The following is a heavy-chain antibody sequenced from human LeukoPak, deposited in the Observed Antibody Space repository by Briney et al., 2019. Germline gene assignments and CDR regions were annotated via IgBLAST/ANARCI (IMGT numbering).Heavy chain of an antibody. J-gene: IGHJ4*02. D-gene: IGHD6-13*01. CDR1: GFTFSGSA. CDR2: IRSKANSYAI. Sequence: GGSLRLSYAASGFTFSGSAMHWVRQASGKGLEWVGRIRSKANSYAIAYAASVKGRFTISRDDSKNTAYLQMNSLKTEDTAVYYCTSSTLYSSRQLPFDYWGQGTLVTVSS. CDR3: TSSTLYSSRQLPFDY. V-gene: IGHV3-73*01.